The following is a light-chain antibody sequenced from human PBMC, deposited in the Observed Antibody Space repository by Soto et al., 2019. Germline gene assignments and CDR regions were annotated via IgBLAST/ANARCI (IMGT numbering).Light chain of an antibody. CDR2: KAS. J-gene: IGKJ4*01. CDR3: QQYNSWPLT. V-gene: IGKV1-5*03. Sequence: DIQMTQSPSTLSASVGDRVTITCRASQSISSWLAWYQQKPGKAPNLLIYKASSLESGVPSRFSASGSGTEFILTISSLQPDDFATYDCQQYNSWPLTFGGGTKIEIK. CDR1: QSISSW.